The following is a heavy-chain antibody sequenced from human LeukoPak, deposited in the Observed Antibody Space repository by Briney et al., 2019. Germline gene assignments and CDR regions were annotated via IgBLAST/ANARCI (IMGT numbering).Heavy chain of an antibody. V-gene: IGHV3-49*04. Sequence: PGGSLRLSCTASGLTFGDYAMSWVRQAPGKGLEWVGFIRSKAYGGTTEYAASVKGRFTISRDDSKSIAYLQMNSLKTEDTAVYYCTRLRFLEWLFPDYWGQGTLVTVSS. D-gene: IGHD3-3*01. CDR3: TRLRFLEWLFPDY. J-gene: IGHJ4*02. CDR2: IRSKAYGGTT. CDR1: GLTFGDYA.